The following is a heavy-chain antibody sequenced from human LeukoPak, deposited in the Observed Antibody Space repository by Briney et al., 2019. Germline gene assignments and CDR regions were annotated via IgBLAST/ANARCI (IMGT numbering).Heavy chain of an antibody. D-gene: IGHD2-2*01. CDR2: ISGSGGST. Sequence: GGSLRLPYGVSGFTFNSYAMSWVRQPPGKGWEGVSAISGSGGSTYYADSVKGRFTISRNNSKNTLYLQMNSLRAEDTAVYYCATILGYCSSTSCYAPFDYWGQGTLVTVSS. CDR3: ATILGYCSSTSCYAPFDY. J-gene: IGHJ4*02. V-gene: IGHV3-23*01. CDR1: GFTFNSYA.